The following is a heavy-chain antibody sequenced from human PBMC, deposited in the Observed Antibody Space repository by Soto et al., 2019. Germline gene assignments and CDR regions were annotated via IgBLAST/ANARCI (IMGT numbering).Heavy chain of an antibody. Sequence: GESLKISCQVSGYSSTIYWIGWVRQMPGKGLESMGIIFPSDSDTRYSPSFQGQVTISADKSIRTAYLQWSSLKASDTAMYYCVRSSGDAFDIWGQGTMVTVSS. D-gene: IGHD3-10*01. CDR2: IFPSDSDT. V-gene: IGHV5-51*01. CDR1: GYSSTIYW. CDR3: VRSSGDAFDI. J-gene: IGHJ3*02.